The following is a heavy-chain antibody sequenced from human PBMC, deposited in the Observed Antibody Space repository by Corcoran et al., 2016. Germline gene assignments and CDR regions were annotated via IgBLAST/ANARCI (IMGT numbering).Heavy chain of an antibody. D-gene: IGHD4-17*01. Sequence: QLHLQESDPGLVKPSETLSLPCTVSGGSISSSSYYWGWIRQPPGKGLDWIGTMYHSGNTYYNPSLKSRVTISVDTSKNQFSLKVTSVTAEDTAVYYCARDPAPAYGPYGFDIWGQGTMVTVSS. CDR1: GGSISSSSYY. CDR3: ARDPAPAYGPYGFDI. J-gene: IGHJ3*02. V-gene: IGHV4-39*07. CDR2: MYHSGNT.